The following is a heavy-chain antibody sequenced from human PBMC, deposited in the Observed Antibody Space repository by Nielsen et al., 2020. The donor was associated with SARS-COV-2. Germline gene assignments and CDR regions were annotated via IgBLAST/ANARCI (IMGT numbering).Heavy chain of an antibody. V-gene: IGHV2-5*01. D-gene: IGHD3-22*01. J-gene: IGHJ3*02. CDR1: GFSLSTSGVG. Sequence: SGPTLVKPTQTLTLTCTFSGFSLSTSGVGVGWIRQPPGKALEWLALIYWNDDKRYSPSLKSRLTITKDTFKNQVVLTMTNMDPVDTATYYCAHPDSSGYHGAFGIWGQGTMVTVSS. CDR3: AHPDSSGYHGAFGI. CDR2: IYWNDDK.